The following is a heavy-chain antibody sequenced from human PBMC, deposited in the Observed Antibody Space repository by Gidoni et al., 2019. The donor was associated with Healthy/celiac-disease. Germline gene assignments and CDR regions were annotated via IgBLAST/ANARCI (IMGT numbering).Heavy chain of an antibody. CDR1: GGTFSSYA. CDR2: IIPILGIA. D-gene: IGHD2-15*01. J-gene: IGHJ5*02. CDR3: ARDPGQYCSGGSCYSSINWFDP. Sequence: QVQLVQSGAEVKKPGSSVKVSCKASGGTFSSYAISWVRQAPGQGLEWMGRIIPILGIANYAQKFQGRVTITADKSTSTAYMELSSLRSEDTAVYYCARDPGQYCSGGSCYSSINWFDPWGQGTLVTVSS. V-gene: IGHV1-69*04.